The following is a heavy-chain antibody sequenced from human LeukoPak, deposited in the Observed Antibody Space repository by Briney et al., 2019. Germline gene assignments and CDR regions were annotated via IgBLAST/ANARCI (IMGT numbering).Heavy chain of an antibody. J-gene: IGHJ6*02. CDR3: ARVGGSIFGVAYYGMDV. CDR1: GGTFSSYA. CDR2: IIPILGIA. Sequence: ASVKVSCKASGGTFSSYAISWVRRAPGQGLEWMGRIIPILGIANYAQKFQGRVTITADKSTSTAYMELSSLRSEDTAVYYCARVGGSIFGVAYYGMDVWGQGTTVTVSS. D-gene: IGHD3-3*01. V-gene: IGHV1-69*04.